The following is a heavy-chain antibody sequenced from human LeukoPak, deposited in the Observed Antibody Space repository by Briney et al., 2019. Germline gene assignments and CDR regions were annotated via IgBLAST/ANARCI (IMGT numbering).Heavy chain of an antibody. D-gene: IGHD3-22*01. Sequence: ASVKVSCKASGYTFNSYDIHWVRQATGQGLEWMGWINPNSGGTNYAQKFQGRVTMTRDTSISTAYMELSRLRSDDTAVYYCARDVGDSSGYYLFAFDIWGQGTMVTVSS. V-gene: IGHV1-2*02. CDR3: ARDVGDSSGYYLFAFDI. J-gene: IGHJ3*02. CDR2: INPNSGGT. CDR1: GYTFNSYD.